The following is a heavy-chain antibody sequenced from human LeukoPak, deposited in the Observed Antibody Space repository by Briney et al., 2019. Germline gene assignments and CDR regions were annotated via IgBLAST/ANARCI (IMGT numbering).Heavy chain of an antibody. D-gene: IGHD3-10*01. V-gene: IGHV3-30*02. CDR3: ARSKWFGELGNFDY. Sequence: GGSLRLSCAASGFRFSGIGMHWVRQAPGKGLDWVAYIRNDGGNKQYADSVKGRFSISRDNAKNSLYLQMNSLRAEDTAVYYCARSKWFGELGNFDYWGQGALVTVSS. CDR2: IRNDGGNK. CDR1: GFRFSGIG. J-gene: IGHJ4*02.